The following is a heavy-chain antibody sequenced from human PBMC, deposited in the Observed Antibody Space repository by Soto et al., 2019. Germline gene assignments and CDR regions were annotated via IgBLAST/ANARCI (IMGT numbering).Heavy chain of an antibody. CDR3: ARDMGGYYFEPNDY. Sequence: QVQLVQSGPEVKKPGASVKVSCKTSGYTFTSYGISWVRQAPGHGLEWMGWITANNVNTNYAQKFQGRVTMTTDTSTATAYMELRSLRSDDTAVYYCARDMGGYYFEPNDYWGQGTLVTVSS. CDR1: GYTFTSYG. V-gene: IGHV1-18*01. D-gene: IGHD3-22*01. J-gene: IGHJ4*02. CDR2: ITANNVNT.